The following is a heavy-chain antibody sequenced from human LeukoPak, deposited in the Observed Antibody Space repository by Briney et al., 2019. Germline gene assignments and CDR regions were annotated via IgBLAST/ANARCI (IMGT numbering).Heavy chain of an antibody. V-gene: IGHV3-23*01. CDR1: GFTFSSTS. J-gene: IGHJ4*02. D-gene: IGHD5-18*01. CDR2: TVGGGDGT. CDR3: ARDLAYSRLDY. Sequence: QPGGSLRLSCAASGFTFSSTSMSWVRQAPGKGLEWVAVTVGGGDGTYYADSVKGRFTISRDNAENSLYLQMNSLRVEDTAFYYCARDLAYSRLDYWGQGMLVTVSS.